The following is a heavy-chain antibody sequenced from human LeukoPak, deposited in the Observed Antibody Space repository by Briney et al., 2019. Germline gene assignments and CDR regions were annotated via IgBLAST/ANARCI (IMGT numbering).Heavy chain of an antibody. CDR2: INTDGSST. J-gene: IGHJ3*02. CDR3: ARGHIAVAAHDDAFDI. V-gene: IGHV3-74*01. Sequence: PGGSLRLSCAASGFIFSSYWMHWVRHAPGKGLAWVSRINTDGSSTSYADSVKGRFTISRDNAKNSLYLQMNSLRAEDTAVYYCARGHIAVAAHDDAFDIWGQGTMVTVSS. CDR1: GFIFSSYW. D-gene: IGHD6-19*01.